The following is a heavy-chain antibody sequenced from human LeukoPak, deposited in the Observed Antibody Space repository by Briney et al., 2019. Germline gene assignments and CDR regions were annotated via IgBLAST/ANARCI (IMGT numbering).Heavy chain of an antibody. CDR1: GFTFSSYW. CDR3: ARDRYCTTTRCSDY. J-gene: IGHJ4*02. CDR2: IKQDGSEK. V-gene: IGHV3-7*01. Sequence: GGSLRLSCAASGFTFSSYWMSWVRQAPGKGLEWVANIKQDGSEKYYVDSVKGRFTISRDNAKNTLYLEMNSLRAEDTAVYYCARDRYCTTTRCSDYWGQGTLVTVSS. D-gene: IGHD2-2*01.